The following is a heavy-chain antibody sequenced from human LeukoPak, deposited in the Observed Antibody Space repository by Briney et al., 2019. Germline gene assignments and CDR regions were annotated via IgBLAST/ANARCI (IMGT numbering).Heavy chain of an antibody. J-gene: IGHJ4*02. CDR1: GFTFSSYS. Sequence: GGSLRLSCAASGFTFSSYSMNWVRQAPGKWLEWVSSIISSSSYIYYADSVKGRFTISTDNAKNSLYLQMNSLRAEDTAVYYCARDPEGYSYGEGDYWGQGTLVTVSS. D-gene: IGHD5-18*01. V-gene: IGHV3-21*01. CDR3: ARDPEGYSYGEGDY. CDR2: IISSSSYI.